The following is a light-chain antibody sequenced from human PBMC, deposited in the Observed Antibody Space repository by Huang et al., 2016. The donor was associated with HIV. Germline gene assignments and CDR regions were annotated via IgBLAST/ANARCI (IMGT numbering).Light chain of an antibody. V-gene: IGKV3-20*01. CDR3: QQYGRSPWT. CDR1: QSVSRNY. CDR2: DAS. Sequence: EIVLTQSPGTLSLSPGERATLSCRASQSVSRNYLAWYQQKPGQAPRLLIYDASSRATGIPDRFSGSGSGTDFTLTISRLEPEDFAVYYCQQYGRSPWTFGQGTKVEIK. J-gene: IGKJ1*01.